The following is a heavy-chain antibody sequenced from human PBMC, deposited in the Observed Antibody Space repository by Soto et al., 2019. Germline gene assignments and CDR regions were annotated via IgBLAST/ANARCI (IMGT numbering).Heavy chain of an antibody. D-gene: IGHD1-26*01. CDR2: ISGGSTYI. J-gene: IGHJ4*02. CDR1: GFTFSSYA. Sequence: GGSLRRSCAASGFTFSSYALNWVRQAPGKGLDWVSSISGGSTYIYHADSVKGRFTISRDNAKNSLYLQMNSLRVEDSAVYFCASGKSGSYDYWGQGTLVTVSS. CDR3: ASGKSGSYDY. V-gene: IGHV3-21*01.